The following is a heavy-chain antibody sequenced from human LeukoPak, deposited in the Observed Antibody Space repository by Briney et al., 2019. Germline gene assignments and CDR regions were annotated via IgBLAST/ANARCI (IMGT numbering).Heavy chain of an antibody. CDR2: ISGYNDGA. D-gene: IGHD1-1*01. CDR1: GYIFTSYG. J-gene: IGHJ5*01. CDR3: VRVNWSDGDNWFDP. Sequence: ASVKVSCKASGYIFTSYGITWVRQAPGEGLEWMGWISGYNDGAKYAQKFQGRVTMTTDTSTRTAYTELRSLRSGDTAVYYCVRVNWSDGDNWFDPWGQGTLVTVSS. V-gene: IGHV1-18*01.